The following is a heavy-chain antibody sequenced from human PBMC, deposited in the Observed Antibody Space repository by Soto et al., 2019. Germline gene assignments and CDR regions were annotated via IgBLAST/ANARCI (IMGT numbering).Heavy chain of an antibody. CDR1: GFTFSSYA. CDR2: ISGSGGST. D-gene: IGHD1-7*01. CDR3: AKFIKWETGTFPYYFDY. V-gene: IGHV3-23*01. Sequence: GGSLRLSCAASGFTFSSYAMSWVRQAPGKGLEWVSAISGSGGSTYYADSVKGRFTISRDNSKNTLYLQMNSLRAEDTAVYYCAKFIKWETGTFPYYFDYWGQGTLVTVSS. J-gene: IGHJ4*02.